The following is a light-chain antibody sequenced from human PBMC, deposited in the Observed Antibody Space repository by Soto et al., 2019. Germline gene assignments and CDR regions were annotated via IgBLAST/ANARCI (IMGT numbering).Light chain of an antibody. J-gene: IGKJ3*01. CDR2: AAS. V-gene: IGKV3-15*01. CDR1: QSVSGN. Sequence: EIVMTQSPATLSVSPGERATLSCRASQSVSGNLSWYQQKPGQAPRLLIYAASTRATGIPARFSGSGSGTEFTLTISSLQSEDFAVYYCQQYNNWPPITFGPGTKVDIK. CDR3: QQYNNWPPIT.